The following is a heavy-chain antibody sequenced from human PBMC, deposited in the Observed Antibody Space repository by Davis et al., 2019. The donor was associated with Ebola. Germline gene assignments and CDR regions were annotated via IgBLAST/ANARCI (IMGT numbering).Heavy chain of an antibody. D-gene: IGHD2-21*01. CDR2: ISSDGSEQ. J-gene: IGHJ4*02. V-gene: IGHV3-30*03. Sequence: GESLKISCVVSGMTFSSYGMHWVCQAPGKGLEWVAVISSDGSEQYYGDSVKGRLTISRDNSKNTLYLQTDNLRAEDTAVYYCASQGWCGGIPCIHAPSGYWGQGTPVTVSS. CDR1: GMTFSSYG. CDR3: ASQGWCGGIPCIHAPSGY.